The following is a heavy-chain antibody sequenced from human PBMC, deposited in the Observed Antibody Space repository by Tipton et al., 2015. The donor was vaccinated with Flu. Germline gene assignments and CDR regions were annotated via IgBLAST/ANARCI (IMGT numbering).Heavy chain of an antibody. CDR2: IYTSGST. Sequence: TLSLTCTVSGGSISSYYWSWIRQPAGRGLEWIGRIYTSGSTNYNPSLKSRVTMSVDTSKNQFSLKLSSVTAADTAVYYCARDHVTGTTWFDPWGQGTLVTVSS. V-gene: IGHV4-4*07. J-gene: IGHJ5*02. CDR1: GGSISSYY. CDR3: ARDHVTGTTWFDP. D-gene: IGHD1-7*01.